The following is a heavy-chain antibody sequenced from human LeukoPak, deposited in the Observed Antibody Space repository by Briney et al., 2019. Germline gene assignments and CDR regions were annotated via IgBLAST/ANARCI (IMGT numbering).Heavy chain of an antibody. CDR2: ISYDGSTR. D-gene: IGHD3-9*01. V-gene: IGHV3-30*04. CDR1: GFTFSSYA. Sequence: SGRSLRLSCVASGFTFSSYAMHWVRQAPGKGLEWVAIISYDGSTRYYADSVKGRFTISRDDFKNTLYLQMDSLRAEDTAVYYCASTNIFRNFDFDYWGQGTLVTVSS. CDR3: ASTNIFRNFDFDY. J-gene: IGHJ4*02.